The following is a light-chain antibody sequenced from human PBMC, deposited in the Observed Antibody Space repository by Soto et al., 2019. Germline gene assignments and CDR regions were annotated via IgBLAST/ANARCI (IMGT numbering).Light chain of an antibody. CDR1: QSISNH. CDR2: AAS. Sequence: DIQLTQSTTSLSASVEDRVIITCRASQSISNHLNWYQQKPGKAPKLLIFAASSLQSGVPPRFSGSRSGPDFTLTTSSLQPEDFATYYCQQSYSSPPTFGQGTKVDI. CDR3: QQSYSSPPT. V-gene: IGKV1-39*01. J-gene: IGKJ1*01.